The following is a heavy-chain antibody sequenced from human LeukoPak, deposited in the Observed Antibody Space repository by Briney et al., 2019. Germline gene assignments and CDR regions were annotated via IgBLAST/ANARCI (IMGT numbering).Heavy chain of an antibody. D-gene: IGHD1-7*01. CDR2: IYYSGST. Sequence: SETLSLTCTVSGGSISSYYWSWIRQPPGKGLEWIGYIYYSGSTNYNPSLKSRVTISVDTSKNQFSLKLSSVTAADTAVYYCARGWAGTATNWFDPWGQGTLVTVSS. CDR1: GGSISSYY. J-gene: IGHJ5*02. CDR3: ARGWAGTATNWFDP. V-gene: IGHV4-59*08.